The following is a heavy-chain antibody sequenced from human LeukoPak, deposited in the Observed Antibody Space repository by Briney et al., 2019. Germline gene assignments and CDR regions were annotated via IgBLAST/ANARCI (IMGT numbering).Heavy chain of an antibody. V-gene: IGHV3-66*01. Sequence: GESLRLSCAASGFTVSSNYMSWVRQAPGKGLEWVSVIYNDGRTYYADSVKGRFTISRDNSKSTLYLEMNSLRVEDTAMYYCARDQWLVRGEFDYWGQGTLATVSS. CDR3: ARDQWLVRGEFDY. CDR1: GFTVSSNY. J-gene: IGHJ4*02. CDR2: IYNDGRT. D-gene: IGHD6-19*01.